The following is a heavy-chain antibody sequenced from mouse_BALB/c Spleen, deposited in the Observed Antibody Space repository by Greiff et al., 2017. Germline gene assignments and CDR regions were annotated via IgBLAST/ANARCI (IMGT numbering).Heavy chain of an antibody. Sequence: QVQLQQSGPGLVQPSQSLSITCTVSGFSLTSYGVHWVRQSPGKGLEWLGVIWSGGSTDYNAAFISRLSISKDNSKSQVFFKMNSLQANDTAIYYCARNWGFDHYYGSSPYWYFDVWGAGTTVTVSS. D-gene: IGHD1-1*01. CDR2: IWSGGST. CDR3: ARNWGFDHYYGSSPYWYFDV. J-gene: IGHJ1*01. V-gene: IGHV2-2*02. CDR1: GFSLTSYG.